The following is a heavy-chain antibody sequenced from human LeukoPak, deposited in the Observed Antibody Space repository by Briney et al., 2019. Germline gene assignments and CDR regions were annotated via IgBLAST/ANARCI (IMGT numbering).Heavy chain of an antibody. J-gene: IGHJ4*02. V-gene: IGHV4-4*02. CDR2: IYHSGST. CDR1: GFTVSSNS. D-gene: IGHD3-22*01. CDR3: ASSPSSGYYWG. Sequence: GSLRLSCTVSGFTVSSNSMSWVRQPPGKGLEWIGEIYHSGSTNYNPSLKSRVTISVDKSKNQFSLKLSSVTAADTAVYYCASSPSSGYYWGWGQGTLVTVSS.